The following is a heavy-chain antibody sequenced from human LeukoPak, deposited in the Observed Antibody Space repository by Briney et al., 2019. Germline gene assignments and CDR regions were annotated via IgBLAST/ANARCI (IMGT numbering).Heavy chain of an antibody. CDR2: ITSDGTTT. D-gene: IGHD3-16*01. Sequence: GGSLRLSCVASGFSFSSYWMHWVRQAPGKGLVWVSRITSDGTTTRYADSVKGRFTISRANARSSLYLQMNNLRAEDTAVYYCARDPDSDNAWGWFDSWGQGTVVTVSS. J-gene: IGHJ5*01. V-gene: IGHV3-74*01. CDR1: GFSFSSYW. CDR3: ARDPDSDNAWGWFDS.